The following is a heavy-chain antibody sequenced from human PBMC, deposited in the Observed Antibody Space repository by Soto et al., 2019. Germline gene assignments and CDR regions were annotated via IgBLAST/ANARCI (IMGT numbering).Heavy chain of an antibody. Sequence: GGSLRSSCVGSGFTFRTYRITWVRQAPGKGLEWVYSSSSRSDIYYADSVKGRFIISRDNSQNSVSLQMNSLRAEDTSVYYCARAYTPLPLAEGLDVWGQGTAVTV. CDR2: SSSRSDI. CDR1: GFTFRTYR. V-gene: IGHV3-21*01. CDR3: ARAYTPLPLAEGLDV. J-gene: IGHJ6*01. D-gene: IGHD2-15*01.